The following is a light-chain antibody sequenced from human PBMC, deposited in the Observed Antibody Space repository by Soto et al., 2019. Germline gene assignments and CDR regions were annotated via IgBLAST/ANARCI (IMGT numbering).Light chain of an antibody. Sequence: EIVLTQSPGTLSLSPGERATLSCRASQSVSSSYLAWYQQKPGQAPRLLIYGASSRATGIPDRFSGSGSGTDFTLTISRLEPDDFAVYYCQHYGDSSWTFGQGTKVDIK. J-gene: IGKJ1*01. V-gene: IGKV3-20*01. CDR3: QHYGDSSWT. CDR1: QSVSSSY. CDR2: GAS.